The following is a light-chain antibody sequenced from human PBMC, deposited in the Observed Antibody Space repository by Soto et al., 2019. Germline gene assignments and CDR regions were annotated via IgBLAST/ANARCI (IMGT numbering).Light chain of an antibody. CDR3: QQSYSTPLT. Sequence: DIQMTQSPSSLSASVGDRVTITCRASQSISTYLIWYQQKPGKAPKLLIYAASSLQTGVPSRFSGSRSGTDFALTISSLQREDFATYYCQQSYSTPLTFGPGTRLENK. CDR1: QSISTY. V-gene: IGKV1-39*01. J-gene: IGKJ5*01. CDR2: AAS.